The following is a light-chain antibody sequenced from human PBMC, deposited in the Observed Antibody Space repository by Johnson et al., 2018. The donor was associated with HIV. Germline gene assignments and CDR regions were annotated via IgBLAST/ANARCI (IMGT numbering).Light chain of an antibody. CDR3: GTWDSSLSAYV. Sequence: QSVLTQPPSVSAAPGQKVTISCSGSSSNIGNNYVSWYQQLPGTAPKLLIYENNKRPSGIPDRFSGSKSGTSATLGITGLQTGAEADYYCGTWDSSLSAYVFATETKVTVL. CDR2: ENN. CDR1: SSNIGNNY. J-gene: IGLJ1*01. V-gene: IGLV1-51*02.